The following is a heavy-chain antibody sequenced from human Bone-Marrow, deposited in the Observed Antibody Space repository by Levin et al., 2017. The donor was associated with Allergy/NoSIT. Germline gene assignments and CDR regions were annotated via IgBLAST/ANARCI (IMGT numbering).Heavy chain of an antibody. CDR2: INPNSGGT. D-gene: IGHD2-2*01. CDR1: GYTFTGYY. CDR3: ARDLVVPAAKAGRFDP. Sequence: ASVKVSCKASGYTFTGYYMHWVRQAPGQGLEWMGRINPNSGGTNYAQKFQGRVTMTRDTSISTAYMELSRLRSDDTAVYYCARDLVVPAAKAGRFDPWGQGTLVTVSS. J-gene: IGHJ5*02. V-gene: IGHV1-2*06.